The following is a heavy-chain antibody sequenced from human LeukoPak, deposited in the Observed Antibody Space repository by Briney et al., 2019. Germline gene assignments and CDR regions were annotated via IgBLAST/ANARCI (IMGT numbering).Heavy chain of an antibody. Sequence: SETLSLTCTVSGGSISSSNYFWGWIRQPPGKGLEWIGSIYYSGSTYYNPSLKGRVTISVDTSKNQFSLNLNSVTAADTAVYYCARLSSSWILDYWGQGTLVTVSS. CDR1: GGSISSSNYF. V-gene: IGHV4-39*01. D-gene: IGHD6-13*01. CDR3: ARLSSSWILDY. CDR2: IYYSGST. J-gene: IGHJ4*02.